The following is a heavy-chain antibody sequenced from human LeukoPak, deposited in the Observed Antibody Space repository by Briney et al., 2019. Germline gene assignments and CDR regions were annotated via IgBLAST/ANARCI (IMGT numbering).Heavy chain of an antibody. V-gene: IGHV3-53*01. CDR3: ARGHEALDY. CDR2: IYTGGST. CDR1: GFTVSHNY. J-gene: IGHJ4*02. Sequence: GGSLRLSCAASGFTVSHNYMTWVRQAPGKGLEWVSFIYTGGSTFYPDSVKGRFTISRDNSKNTLYLQMNSLRAGDTAIYYCARGHEALDYWGQGTLVTVSS.